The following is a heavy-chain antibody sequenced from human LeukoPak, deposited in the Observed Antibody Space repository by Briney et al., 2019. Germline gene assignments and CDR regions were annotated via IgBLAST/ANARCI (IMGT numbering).Heavy chain of an antibody. CDR2: ISYDGSNK. CDR1: GFTFSSYG. Sequence: PGRSLRLSCAASGFTFSSYGMHWVRQAPGKGLEWVAVISYDGSNKYYADSVKGRFTISRDNSKNTLYLQMNSLRAEDTAVYYCAKMRRFADYPGPLDPWGQGTLVTVSS. D-gene: IGHD4-11*01. J-gene: IGHJ5*02. CDR3: AKMRRFADYPGPLDP. V-gene: IGHV3-30*18.